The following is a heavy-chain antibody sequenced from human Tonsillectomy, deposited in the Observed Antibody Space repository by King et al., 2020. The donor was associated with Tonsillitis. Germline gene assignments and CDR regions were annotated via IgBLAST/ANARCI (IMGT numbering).Heavy chain of an antibody. CDR1: GFTFSTYS. CDR3: ARVSRMRCIPDAFDN. V-gene: IGHV3-21*01. CDR2: ITSSSTYI. Sequence: VQLVESGGGLVKPGGSLRLSCAVSGFTFSTYSMNWVRQAPGKGLEWVSSITSSSTYIYYSDSVKGRFTISRDNAKNSLYLQMSSLRADDTAVYYCARVSRMRCIPDAFDNW. J-gene: IGHJ3*02. D-gene: IGHD2-8*01.